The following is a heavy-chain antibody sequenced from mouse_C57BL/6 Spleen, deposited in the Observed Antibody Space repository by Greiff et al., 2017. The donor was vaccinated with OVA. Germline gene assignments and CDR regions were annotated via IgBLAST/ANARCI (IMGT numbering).Heavy chain of an antibody. J-gene: IGHJ2*01. CDR2: IYPGSGYT. Sequence: QVQLQQSGAELVRPGASVKLSCKASGYTFTDYYINWVKQRPGQGLEWIARIYPGSGYTYYNEKFKGKATLTAEKSSSTAYMQLSSLTSEDSAVYFCARQGYGNFFDYWGQGTTLTVSS. CDR3: ARQGYGNFFDY. D-gene: IGHD2-10*02. CDR1: GYTFTDYY. V-gene: IGHV1-76*01.